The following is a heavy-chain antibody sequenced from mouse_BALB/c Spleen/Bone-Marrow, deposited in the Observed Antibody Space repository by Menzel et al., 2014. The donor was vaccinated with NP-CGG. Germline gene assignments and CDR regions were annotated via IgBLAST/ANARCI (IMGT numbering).Heavy chain of an antibody. D-gene: IGHD4-1*01. J-gene: IGHJ4*01. V-gene: IGHV1-15*01. CDR1: GYTFTDYE. Sequence: LQESGAELVRPGASVTLSCKASGYTFTDYEMHWVEQTPVHGLEWIGTLDPETGGTAYNQKFKDMATLTADKSSTTAYMELRSLTSEDSAVYYCANWGYYAMDYWGQGISVTVSS. CDR3: ANWGYYAMDY. CDR2: LDPETGGT.